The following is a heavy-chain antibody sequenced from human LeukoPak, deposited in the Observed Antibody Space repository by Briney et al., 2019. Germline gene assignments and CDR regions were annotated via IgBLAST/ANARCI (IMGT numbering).Heavy chain of an antibody. J-gene: IGHJ4*02. CDR1: GFTFSSYA. Sequence: GGSLRLSCAASGFTFSSYAMSWVRQAPGKGLEWFSAISGSGGSTYYSDSVKGRFTISRDNSKNTLYLQMNSLRAEDTAVYYCAKRTLTVTISYFDYWGQGTLVTVSS. CDR2: ISGSGGST. V-gene: IGHV3-23*01. D-gene: IGHD4-11*01. CDR3: AKRTLTVTISYFDY.